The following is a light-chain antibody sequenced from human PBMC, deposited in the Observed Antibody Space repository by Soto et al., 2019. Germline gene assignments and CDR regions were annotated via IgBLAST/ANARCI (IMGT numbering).Light chain of an antibody. Sequence: DIQMTQSPSTLSASVGDRVTITCRASQSISSWLAWYQQKPGKAPKLLIYKASSLERGIPSRFSGSGSGTEFTLTISSLQPDDFATYYCQQYNSLWTFGRGTKVEIK. V-gene: IGKV1-5*03. CDR2: KAS. CDR3: QQYNSLWT. CDR1: QSISSW. J-gene: IGKJ1*01.